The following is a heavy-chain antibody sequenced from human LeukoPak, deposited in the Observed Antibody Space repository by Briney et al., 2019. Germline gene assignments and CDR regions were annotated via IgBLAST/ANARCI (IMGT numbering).Heavy chain of an antibody. CDR3: ARAAFASSWYEGGLDV. CDR1: GFIVGSKY. CDR2: IYSGGST. D-gene: IGHD6-13*01. V-gene: IGHV3-66*01. Sequence: GGSLRLSCTVSGFIVGSKYMSWVRQAPGKGLEGVAVIYSGGSTYYAGSVKGRFTISRDNSKNTLYLQMNSLEPEDRAVYYCARAAFASSWYEGGLDVWGQGTFVTVSS. J-gene: IGHJ6*02.